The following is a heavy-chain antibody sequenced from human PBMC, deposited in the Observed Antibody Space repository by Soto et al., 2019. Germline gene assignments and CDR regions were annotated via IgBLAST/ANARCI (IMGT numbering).Heavy chain of an antibody. CDR2: ISYDGSNK. J-gene: IGHJ4*02. Sequence: QVQLVESGGGVVQPGRSLRLSCVASGFTFSNYAMHWVRQAPGKGLEWVAVISYDGSNKYHADSVKGRFTISRDNFKNTLYLQMNRLRVEDTAVYYCARAVVEMATSGKDYWGQGTLVTVSS. CDR1: GFTFSNYA. D-gene: IGHD1-1*01. V-gene: IGHV3-30-3*01. CDR3: ARAVVEMATSGKDY.